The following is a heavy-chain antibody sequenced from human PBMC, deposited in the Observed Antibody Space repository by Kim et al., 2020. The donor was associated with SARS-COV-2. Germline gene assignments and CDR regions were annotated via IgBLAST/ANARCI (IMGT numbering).Heavy chain of an antibody. CDR3: ARSQFGSYYYGMDV. J-gene: IGHJ6*02. CDR1: GFTFSSYA. V-gene: IGHV3-30-3*01. D-gene: IGHD3-16*01. Sequence: GRSLRLSCAASGFTFSSYAMHWVRQAPGKGLEWVAIISYDGSNKYYADSVKGRFTISRDNSKNTLYLQMNSLRAEDTAVCYCARSQFGSYYYGMDVWGQG. CDR2: ISYDGSNK.